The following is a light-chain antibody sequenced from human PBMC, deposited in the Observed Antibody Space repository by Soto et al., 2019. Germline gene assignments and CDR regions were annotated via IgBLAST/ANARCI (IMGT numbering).Light chain of an antibody. J-gene: IGLJ1*01. CDR1: SSDVGVFNY. V-gene: IGLV2-14*01. Sequence: QSVLTQPASASGSPGQSITISCTGKSSDVGVFNYVSWYQYHPGKAPKLMVFEVSNRPSGVSHRFSGSKSGNTASLTISRLQNDEEPDPYCSSNTIKSALVFGTGTKVTV. CDR3: SSNTIKSALV. CDR2: EVS.